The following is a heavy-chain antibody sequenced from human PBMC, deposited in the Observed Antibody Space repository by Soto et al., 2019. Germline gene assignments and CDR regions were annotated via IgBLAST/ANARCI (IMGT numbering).Heavy chain of an antibody. CDR1: GFTFSNYG. D-gene: IGHD3-9*01. Sequence: ESGGGVVQPGRSLRLSCAASGFTFSNYGMHWVRQAPGKGLEWVAVISYDGSNKYYADSVMGRFTISRDNSKNTLYLQMNTLRAEDTAVYYCAKDLLRYFDWSPLDYWGQGTLVTVSS. CDR3: AKDLLRYFDWSPLDY. CDR2: ISYDGSNK. V-gene: IGHV3-30*18. J-gene: IGHJ4*02.